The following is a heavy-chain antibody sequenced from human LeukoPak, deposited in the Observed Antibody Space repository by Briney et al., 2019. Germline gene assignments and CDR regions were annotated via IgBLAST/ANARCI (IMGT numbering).Heavy chain of an antibody. CDR2: IYYSGST. Sequence: SETLSLTCTVSGGSISSHYWSWIRQPPGKGLEWIGYIYYSGSTNYNPSLKSRVTISVDTSKNQFSLKLSSVTAADTAVYYCARGRRSSSIAAAGTTSFDYWGQGTLVTVSS. CDR1: GGSISSHY. J-gene: IGHJ4*02. D-gene: IGHD6-13*01. CDR3: ARGRRSSSIAAAGTTSFDY. V-gene: IGHV4-59*11.